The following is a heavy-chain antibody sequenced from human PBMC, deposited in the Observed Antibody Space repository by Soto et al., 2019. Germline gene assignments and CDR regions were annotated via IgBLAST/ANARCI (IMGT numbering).Heavy chain of an antibody. CDR2: IISIFGTA. Sequence: QVQLVQSGAEVKKPGSSVKVSCKASGGTFSSYAISWVRQAPGQGLEWMGGIISIFGTANYAQKFQGRVTITADESTSTAYMELSSLRSLDTAVYHCARHVPAAGYYYGMDVWGQGTTVTVSS. CDR3: ARHVPAAGYYYGMDV. J-gene: IGHJ6*02. V-gene: IGHV1-69*12. CDR1: GGTFSSYA. D-gene: IGHD2-2*01.